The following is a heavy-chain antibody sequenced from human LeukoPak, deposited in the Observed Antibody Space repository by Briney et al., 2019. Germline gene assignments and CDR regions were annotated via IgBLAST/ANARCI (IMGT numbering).Heavy chain of an antibody. CDR3: ARGSGPLFYLDY. J-gene: IGHJ4*02. D-gene: IGHD2-15*01. CDR2: ISSPGTTI. Sequence: PGGSLRLSCAASGFRFSVYYTNWIRQAPGKGLEWISHISSPGTTISYADSVKGRFTVSRDNAKNSLYLEMNSLRADDTAVYYCARGSGPLFYLDYWGQGTLVTVSS. V-gene: IGHV3-11*04. CDR1: GFRFSVYY.